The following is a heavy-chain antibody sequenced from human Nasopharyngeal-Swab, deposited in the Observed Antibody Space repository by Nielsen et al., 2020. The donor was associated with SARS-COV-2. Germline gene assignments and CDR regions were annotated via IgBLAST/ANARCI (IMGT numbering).Heavy chain of an antibody. CDR3: ARRNQMAARPFDS. J-gene: IGHJ4*02. Sequence: GESLKISCKGSGYSFSSYWIGWARQMPGKGLEWMGIIYPGDSETRYSPSFQGQVTISADKSINTAYLQWRSLKASDTAMYYCARRNQMAARPFDSWGQGTLVTVSS. CDR2: IYPGDSET. D-gene: IGHD6-6*01. V-gene: IGHV5-51*01. CDR1: GYSFSSYW.